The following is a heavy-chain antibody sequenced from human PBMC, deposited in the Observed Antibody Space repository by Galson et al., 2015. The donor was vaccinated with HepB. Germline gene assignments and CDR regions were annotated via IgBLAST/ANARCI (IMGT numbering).Heavy chain of an antibody. J-gene: IGHJ5*02. D-gene: IGHD3-16*01. CDR1: GFIFRHHA. CDR3: VKEGSWFGGDWFDP. CDR2: LNGRGSTR. Sequence: SLRLSCAGSGFIFRHHAMAWIRQAPGKGLEWVSGLNGRGSTRSYSDAVKGRFSIPRDNSKDTVFLQMDNLRAEDTAVYYCVKEGSWFGGDWFDPWGQGALVTVS. V-gene: IGHV3-23*01.